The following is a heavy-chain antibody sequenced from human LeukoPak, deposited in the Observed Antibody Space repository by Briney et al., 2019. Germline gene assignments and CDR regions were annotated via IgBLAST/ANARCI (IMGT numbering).Heavy chain of an antibody. CDR3: ARGLSGYGSGSYYTDY. V-gene: IGHV3-21*04. D-gene: IGHD3-10*01. CDR2: ISSSSSYI. Sequence: PGGSLRLSCAASGFTFSSYSMNWVRQAPGKGLEWVSSISSSSSYIYYADSVKGRFTISRDNAKNSLYLQMNSLRAEDTAVYYCARGLSGYGSGSYYTDYWGQGTLVTVSS. CDR1: GFTFSSYS. J-gene: IGHJ4*02.